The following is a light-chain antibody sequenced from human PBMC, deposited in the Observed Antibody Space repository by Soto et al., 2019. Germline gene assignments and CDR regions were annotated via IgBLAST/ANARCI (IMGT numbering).Light chain of an antibody. V-gene: IGKV3-15*01. J-gene: IGKJ1*01. Sequence: EIVMTQSPATLSVSPGERATLSCRASQSVGTDLAWYQLRPGQAPRLLIYAASTRAPDIPARFTGSGSGTEFTLTISSLQSEDFAVYYCQQYNDCHPCTFGEWTRVEIK. CDR3: QQYNDCHPCT. CDR1: QSVGTD. CDR2: AAS.